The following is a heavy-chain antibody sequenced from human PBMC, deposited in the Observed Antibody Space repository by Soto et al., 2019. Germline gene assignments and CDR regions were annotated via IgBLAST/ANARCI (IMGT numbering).Heavy chain of an antibody. V-gene: IGHV4-59*01. J-gene: IGHJ4*02. CDR2: IYYSGST. D-gene: IGHD3-22*01. Sequence: PSETLSLTCTVSGGSISSYYWSWIRQPPGKGLEWIGYIYYSGSTNYNPSLKSRVTISVDTSKNQFSLKLSSVTAADTAVYYCARVGPDDSSGYYPFDYWGQGTLVTVS. CDR3: ARVGPDDSSGYYPFDY. CDR1: GGSISSYY.